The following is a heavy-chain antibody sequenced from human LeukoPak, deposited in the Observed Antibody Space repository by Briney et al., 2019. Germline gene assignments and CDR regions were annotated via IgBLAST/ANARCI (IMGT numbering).Heavy chain of an antibody. CDR3: TRHVGGSGWYLTGWFDP. CDR1: GFTFGDYA. Sequence: QPGRSLRLSCTPSGFTFGDYAMSWFRQAQGKGLEWVGFIRVKAYGGTTEYAASVKGKFTISRDDSKSIAYLQMNSLKTEDTAVYYCTRHVGGSGWYLTGWFDPWGQGTLVTVSS. J-gene: IGHJ5*02. D-gene: IGHD6-19*01. CDR2: IRVKAYGGTT. V-gene: IGHV3-49*03.